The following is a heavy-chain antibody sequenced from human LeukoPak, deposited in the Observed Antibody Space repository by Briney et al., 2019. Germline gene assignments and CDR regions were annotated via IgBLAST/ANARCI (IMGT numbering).Heavy chain of an antibody. J-gene: IGHJ4*02. CDR2: ISGSGGST. V-gene: IGHV3-23*01. D-gene: IGHD1-26*01. CDR3: AKGRPQVSGSYRHFDY. Sequence: SGGSLRLSCAASGFTFSSYAMSWVRQAPGKGLEWVSAISGSGGSTYYADSVKGRFTISRDNSKNTLYLQMNSLRAEDTAVYYCAKGRPQVSGSYRHFDYWGQGTLVTVSS. CDR1: GFTFSSYA.